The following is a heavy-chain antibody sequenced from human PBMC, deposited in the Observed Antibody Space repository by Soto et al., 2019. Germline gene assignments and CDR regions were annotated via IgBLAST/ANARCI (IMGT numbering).Heavy chain of an antibody. J-gene: IGHJ3*02. CDR2: INPNSVGT. D-gene: IGHD3-10*01. V-gene: IGHV1-2*02. Sequence: ASVKVSCKASGYTFTGHYMHWVRQAPGQGLDWMGWINPNSVGTNYAAKFQGRVTMTRDTSISTAYMELSRLRSDDTAVYYCAREPMVRAAHGFDIWGQGTMVTVSS. CDR1: GYTFTGHY. CDR3: AREPMVRAAHGFDI.